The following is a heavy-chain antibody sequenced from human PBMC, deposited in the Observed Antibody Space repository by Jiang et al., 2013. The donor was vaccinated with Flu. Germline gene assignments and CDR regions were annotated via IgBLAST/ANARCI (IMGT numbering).Heavy chain of an antibody. V-gene: IGHV3-23*04. J-gene: IGHJ4*02. D-gene: IGHD5-18*01. CDR3: AKVGDTAMVVNPNYFDY. CDR2: ISGSGGST. CDR1: GFTFSSYA. Sequence: VQLVESGGGLVQPGGSLRLSCAASGFTFSSYAMSWVRQAPGKGLEWVSAISGSGGSTYYADSVKGRFTISRDNSKNTLYLQMNSLRAEDTAVYYCAKVGDTAMVVNPNYFDYWGQGTLVTVSS.